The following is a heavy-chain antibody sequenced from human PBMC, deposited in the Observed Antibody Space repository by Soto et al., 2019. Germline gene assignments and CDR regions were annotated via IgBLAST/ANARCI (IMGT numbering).Heavy chain of an antibody. V-gene: IGHV3-74*01. J-gene: IGHJ4*02. CDR1: GFTFSSYW. D-gene: IGHD5-12*01. CDR3: ALILATTGSFDN. Sequence: HPGGSLRLSCAASGFTFSSYWMHWVRQTPGKGLVWVSRINSDGSSTNYADSVKGRFTISRDNAKNTLYLQMNSLRAEDTAVYYCALILATTGSFDNWGQGTLVTVSS. CDR2: INSDGSST.